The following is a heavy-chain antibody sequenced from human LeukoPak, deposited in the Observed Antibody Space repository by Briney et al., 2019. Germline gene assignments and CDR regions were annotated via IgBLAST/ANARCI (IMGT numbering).Heavy chain of an antibody. J-gene: IGHJ5*02. D-gene: IGHD6-13*01. Sequence: PGGTLRLSCAASGFTFSSYGMSWVRQAPGKGLEWVSAISGSGGSTYYADSVKGRFTISRDNSKNTLYLQMNSLRAEDMAVYYCARGLAAAGTNWFDPWGQGTLVTVSS. V-gene: IGHV3-23*01. CDR2: ISGSGGST. CDR1: GFTFSSYG. CDR3: ARGLAAAGTNWFDP.